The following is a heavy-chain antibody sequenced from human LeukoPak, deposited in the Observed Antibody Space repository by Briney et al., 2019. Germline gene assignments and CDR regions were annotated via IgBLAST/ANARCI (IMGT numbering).Heavy chain of an antibody. J-gene: IGHJ5*02. CDR2: IYYSGST. D-gene: IGHD6-13*01. CDR1: GGSISSYY. V-gene: IGHV4-59*01. Sequence: SETLSLTCTVSGGSISSYYWSWIRQPPGKGLEWIGYIYYSGSTNYNPSLKSRVTISIDTSKNQFSLKLSSVTAADTAVYYCARVYSSSWYWFDPWGQGTLVTVSS. CDR3: ARVYSSSWYWFDP.